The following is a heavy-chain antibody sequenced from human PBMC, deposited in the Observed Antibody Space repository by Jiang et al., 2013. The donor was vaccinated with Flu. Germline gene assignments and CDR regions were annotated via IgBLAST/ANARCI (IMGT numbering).Heavy chain of an antibody. Sequence: TLSLTCTVSGGSITSGGYYWSWIRQHPGKGLEWIGYIYYSGSTYYNPSLKSRVTISVDTSKNQFSLNLSSVTAADTAVYYCARDRYSSGHYYFDYWGQGTLVTVSS. CDR3: ARDRYSSGHYYFDY. V-gene: IGHV4-31*03. CDR1: GGSITSGGYY. J-gene: IGHJ4*02. CDR2: IYYSGST. D-gene: IGHD6-19*01.